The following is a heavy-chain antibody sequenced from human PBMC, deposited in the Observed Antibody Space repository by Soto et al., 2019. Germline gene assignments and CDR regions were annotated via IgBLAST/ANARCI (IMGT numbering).Heavy chain of an antibody. J-gene: IGHJ4*02. CDR2: TSYDGNNR. CDR3: AKGGGSARDFDY. CDR1: GFTFGNYG. D-gene: IGHD1-26*01. V-gene: IGHV3-30*18. Sequence: QVQLVDSGGDVVQPGGSLRLSCTGSGFTFGNYGMHWVRQAPGKGLEWVASTSYDGNNRYYADSLKGRFTISRDNSKKMVYLQMTSLGPEDTAVYYSAKGGGSARDFDYWGQGALVTVSS.